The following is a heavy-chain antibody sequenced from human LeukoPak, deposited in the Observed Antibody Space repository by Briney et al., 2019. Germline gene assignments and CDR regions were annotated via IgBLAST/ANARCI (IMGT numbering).Heavy chain of an antibody. CDR1: GYTFTGYY. Sequence: ASVKVSCKASGYTFTGYYMHWVRQAPGHGLDWMGWLNPNTGGTEYAQKFQGRVTMRRDTSISTAYMELSRLRSDATAVYNGARVKFLVRGVRPYYFDYWGQGTLVTVSS. J-gene: IGHJ4*02. D-gene: IGHD3-10*01. CDR3: ARVKFLVRGVRPYYFDY. CDR2: LNPNTGGT. V-gene: IGHV1-2*02.